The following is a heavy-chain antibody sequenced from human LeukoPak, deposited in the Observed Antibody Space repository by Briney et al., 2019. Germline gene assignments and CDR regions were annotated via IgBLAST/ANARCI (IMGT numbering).Heavy chain of an antibody. CDR2: IYSGDST. Sequence: GGSLRLSCAASGFTVSSNNMNWVRQAPGKGLEWVSGIYSGDSTYYADSVTGRYTISRDNSKNTLYLQMNSLTAEDTAVYYCAREDRYTSGSFDYWGQGTLVTVSS. CDR1: GFTVSSNN. V-gene: IGHV3-66*02. CDR3: AREDRYTSGSFDY. J-gene: IGHJ4*02. D-gene: IGHD6-19*01.